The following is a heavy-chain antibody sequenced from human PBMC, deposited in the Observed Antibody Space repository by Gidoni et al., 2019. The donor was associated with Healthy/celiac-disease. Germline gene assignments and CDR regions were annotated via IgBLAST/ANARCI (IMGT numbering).Heavy chain of an antibody. CDR2: IYSGGST. D-gene: IGHD3-22*01. V-gene: IGHV3-66*01. J-gene: IGHJ4*02. CDR3: ARVGGIYYDSSGYYFDY. CDR1: VLTVSSNY. Sequence: EVQLVESGGGLVQLGGSLRLSCAASVLTVSSNYMSWVRQAPGKGLEWVSVIYSGGSTYYADSVKGRFTISRDNSKNTLYLQMNSLRAEDTAVYYCARVGGIYYDSSGYYFDYWGQGTLVTVSS.